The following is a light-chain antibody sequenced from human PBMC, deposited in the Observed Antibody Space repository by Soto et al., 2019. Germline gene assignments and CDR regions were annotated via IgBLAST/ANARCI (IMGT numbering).Light chain of an antibody. Sequence: DIQMTQPPSTLSASVGDRVTITCRASQSISSWLAWYQQKPGKAPKLLIYDASNLETGVPSRFSGSGSGTDFTFTISSLQPEDIATYYCQQYDNLPLTFGGGTKVDIK. CDR2: DAS. CDR3: QQYDNLPLT. CDR1: QSISSW. J-gene: IGKJ4*01. V-gene: IGKV1-33*01.